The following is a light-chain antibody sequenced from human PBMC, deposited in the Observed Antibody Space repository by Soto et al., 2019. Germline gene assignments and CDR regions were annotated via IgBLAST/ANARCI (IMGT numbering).Light chain of an antibody. Sequence: DIQMTQSPTSLSSSVGDRVTITCRASQCIGYSLAWYQQKPGKVPKVLIYTASTLHSGVPSRFSGSGSGTEFTLTINSLLPEDVATYFCQKYDSVPRSFGQGTRVEI. CDR3: QKYDSVPRS. J-gene: IGKJ1*01. CDR1: QCIGYS. CDR2: TAS. V-gene: IGKV1-27*01.